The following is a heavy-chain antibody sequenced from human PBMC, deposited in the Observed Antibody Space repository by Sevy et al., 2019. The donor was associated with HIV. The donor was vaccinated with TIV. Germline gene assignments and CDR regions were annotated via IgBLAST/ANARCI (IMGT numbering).Heavy chain of an antibody. V-gene: IGHV3-21*01. CDR1: GFIFSTYS. CDR2: VSSSSGYI. J-gene: IGHJ6*03. Sequence: GGSLRLSCAASGFIFSTYSMNWVRQAPGKGLEWVSSVSSSSGYIYYADSVKGRFTISRDNAKNSLYLEMNSLRAEDTAVYFCARGHVVVPSAAPYYYYHMDVWGKGTTVTVSS. D-gene: IGHD2-2*01. CDR3: ARGHVVVPSAAPYYYYHMDV.